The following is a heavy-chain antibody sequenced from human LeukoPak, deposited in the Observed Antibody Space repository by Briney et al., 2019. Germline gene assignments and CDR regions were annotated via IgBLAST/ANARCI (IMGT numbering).Heavy chain of an antibody. CDR1: GYAFSTYD. CDR3: ATDPHYTTTYSDN. Sequence: ASVKVSCKCTGYAFSTYDINCERHATGQALEWMVGRISTSGYTDYAPKFQGRVTLSRKTSISQSYMELYSLTAADTAVYYCATDPHYTTTYSDNWGQGTLVTVSS. CDR2: RISTSGYT. J-gene: IGHJ4*02. D-gene: IGHD1-1*01. V-gene: IGHV1-8*02.